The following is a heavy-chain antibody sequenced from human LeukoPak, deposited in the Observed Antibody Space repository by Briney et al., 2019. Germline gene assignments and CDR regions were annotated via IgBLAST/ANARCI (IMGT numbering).Heavy chain of an antibody. V-gene: IGHV3-30*18. D-gene: IGHD2-21*01. Sequence: GGSLRLSCAASGFTFSSYGMHWVRQAPGKGLEWVAVISYDGSNKYYADSVKGRFTISRDNSKNTLYLQMNSLRAEDTAVYYCAKDLVMATISNGSSFDYWGQGTLVTVSS. CDR1: GFTFSSYG. J-gene: IGHJ4*02. CDR2: ISYDGSNK. CDR3: AKDLVMATISNGSSFDY.